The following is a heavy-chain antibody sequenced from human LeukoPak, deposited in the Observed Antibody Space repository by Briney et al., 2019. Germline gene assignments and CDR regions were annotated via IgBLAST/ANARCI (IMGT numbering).Heavy chain of an antibody. J-gene: IGHJ4*02. CDR2: IGWDGGST. V-gene: IGHV3-43D*03. CDR3: AKERFEYSGSPILDY. Sequence: PGGSLRLSCAASGFTFDDYAMHWVRQAPGKGLEWVSLIGWDGGSTYCVDSVKGRFTISRDNSKNSLYLQMNSLRAEDTALYYCAKERFEYSGSPILDYWGQGTLVTVSS. D-gene: IGHD6-6*01. CDR1: GFTFDDYA.